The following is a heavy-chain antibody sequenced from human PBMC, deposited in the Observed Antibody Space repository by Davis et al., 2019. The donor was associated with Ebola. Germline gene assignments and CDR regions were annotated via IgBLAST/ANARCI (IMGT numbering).Heavy chain of an antibody. CDR3: ARSRFPYGMDV. V-gene: IGHV3-53*01. J-gene: IGHJ6*02. D-gene: IGHD3-3*01. Sequence: GESLNISCAASGFIFGSYEMIWVRQAPGKGLEWVSIIYSGSSKYYADYVRGRFTISRDRSKNTLYLQMNSLGAEDTAVYYCARSRFPYGMDVWGQGTTVTVSS. CDR2: IYSGSSK. CDR1: GFIFGSYE.